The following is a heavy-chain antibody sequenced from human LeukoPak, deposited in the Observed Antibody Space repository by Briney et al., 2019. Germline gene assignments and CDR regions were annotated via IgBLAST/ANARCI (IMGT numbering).Heavy chain of an antibody. J-gene: IGHJ4*02. CDR1: GFTFSSYG. D-gene: IGHD3-16*01. Sequence: GGTLRLSCAASGFTFSSYGMSWVRQAPGKGLEWVGFIRSKAYGGTTEYAASVKGRFTISRDDSKSIAYLQMNSLKTEDTAVYYCTRDETFGGYGVDYWGQGTLVTVSS. V-gene: IGHV3-49*04. CDR3: TRDETFGGYGVDY. CDR2: IRSKAYGGTT.